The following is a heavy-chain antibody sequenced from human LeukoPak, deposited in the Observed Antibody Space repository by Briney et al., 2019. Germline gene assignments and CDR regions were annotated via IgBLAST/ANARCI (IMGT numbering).Heavy chain of an antibody. J-gene: IGHJ4*02. CDR1: GFTFSSHW. Sequence: GGSLRLSCAASGFTFSSHWMHWVRQAPGKGLVWVSRINSDGSSISYADSVKGRFTISRDNAKNTLYLQMNSLRAEDTGIYYCAKTKVPSYYGSGSYVDYWGQGTLVTVSS. V-gene: IGHV3-74*01. CDR3: AKTKVPSYYGSGSYVDY. CDR2: INSDGSSI. D-gene: IGHD3-10*01.